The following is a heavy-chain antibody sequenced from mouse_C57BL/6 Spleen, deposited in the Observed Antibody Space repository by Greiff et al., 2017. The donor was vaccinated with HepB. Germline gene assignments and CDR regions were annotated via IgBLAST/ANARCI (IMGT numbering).Heavy chain of an antibody. V-gene: IGHV1-7*01. CDR1: GYTFTSYW. CDR2: INPSSGYT. Sequence: VQLQQSGAELAKPGASVKLSCTASGYTFTSYWMHWVKQRTGQGLEWIGYINPSSGYTKYNQKFQDKATLTADKSSNTAYMQLSSLTYEDTAVYYYASHGSSYRAWFAYWGQGTLVTVSA. J-gene: IGHJ3*01. D-gene: IGHD1-1*01. CDR3: ASHGSSYRAWFAY.